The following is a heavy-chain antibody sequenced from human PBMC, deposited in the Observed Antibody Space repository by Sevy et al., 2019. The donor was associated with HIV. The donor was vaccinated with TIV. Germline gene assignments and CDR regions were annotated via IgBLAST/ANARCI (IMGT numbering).Heavy chain of an antibody. CDR1: GGTFNNYA. CDR3: AKEIMEATNGFDN. D-gene: IGHD2-8*01. J-gene: IGHJ4*02. CDR2: IIPILGTI. Sequence: ASVKVSCKASGGTFNNYAFSWVRQAPGQGREWVGGIIPILGTINYAEKFQGRVTITADESADTVYMKLSSLRSEDTAVYFCAKEIMEATNGFDNWGQGTLVTVS. V-gene: IGHV1-69*13.